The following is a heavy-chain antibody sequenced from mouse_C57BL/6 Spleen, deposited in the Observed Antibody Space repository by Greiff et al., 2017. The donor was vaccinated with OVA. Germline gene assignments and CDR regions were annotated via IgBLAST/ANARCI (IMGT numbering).Heavy chain of an antibody. V-gene: IGHV3-6*01. Sequence: DVKVEESGPGLVKPSQSLSLTCSVTGYSITSGYYWNWIRQFPGNKLEWMGYISYDGSNNYNPSLKNRISITRDTSKNQFFLKLNSVTTEDTATYYCARVVVPRDYAMDYWGQGTSVTVSS. J-gene: IGHJ4*01. D-gene: IGHD1-3*01. CDR1: GYSITSGYY. CDR2: ISYDGSN. CDR3: ARVVVPRDYAMDY.